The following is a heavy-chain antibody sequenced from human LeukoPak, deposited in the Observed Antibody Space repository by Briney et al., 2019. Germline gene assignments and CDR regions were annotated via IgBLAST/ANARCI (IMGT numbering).Heavy chain of an antibody. D-gene: IGHD3-10*01. CDR2: MNPNSGNT. Sequence: GASVKVSCKASGYTFTSYDINWVRQATGQGLEWMGWMNPNSGNTGYAQKFQGRVTITRNTSISTAYMELSSLRSEDTAVYYCARTPMVRGVRNYYYYMDVWGKGTTVTVSS. J-gene: IGHJ6*03. CDR3: ARTPMVRGVRNYYYYMDV. V-gene: IGHV1-8*03. CDR1: GYTFTSYD.